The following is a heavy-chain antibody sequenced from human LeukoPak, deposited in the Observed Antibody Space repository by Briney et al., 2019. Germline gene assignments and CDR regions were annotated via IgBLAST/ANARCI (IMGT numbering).Heavy chain of an antibody. D-gene: IGHD2-8*02. V-gene: IGHV3-23*01. J-gene: IGHJ5*02. Sequence: GGSLRLSCAASGFTFSNYAMTWVRQAPGKGLEWVSGISGGGGNTYYADSVKGRFTISRDNSKKTAHLQMSSLRAEDTAVYYCAKGGRDTGGNWFDPWGQGTLVTVSS. CDR2: ISGGGGNT. CDR1: GFTFSNYA. CDR3: AKGGRDTGGNWFDP.